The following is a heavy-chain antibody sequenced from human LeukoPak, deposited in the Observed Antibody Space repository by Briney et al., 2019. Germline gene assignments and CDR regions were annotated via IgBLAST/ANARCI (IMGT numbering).Heavy chain of an antibody. CDR1: GFSLSTSGMC. CDR3: ALTLGGYDPEAFDY. J-gene: IGHJ4*02. Sequence: SGPTLVNPTQTLTLTCTFSGFSLSTSGMCVSWIRQPPGKALEWLALIYWDDDKRYSPSLKSRLTITKDTSKNQVVLTMTNMDPVDTATYYCALTLGGYDPEAFDYWGQGTLVTVSS. V-gene: IGHV2-5*08. D-gene: IGHD5-12*01. CDR2: IYWDDDK.